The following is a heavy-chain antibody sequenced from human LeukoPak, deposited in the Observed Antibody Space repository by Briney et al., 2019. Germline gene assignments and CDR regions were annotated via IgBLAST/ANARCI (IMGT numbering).Heavy chain of an antibody. CDR2: IPYDGSNK. V-gene: IGHV3-30-3*01. D-gene: IGHD6-13*01. CDR3: ARGAAGTLDY. CDR1: GFTFSSYA. Sequence: PGRSLRLSCAASGFTFSSYAIHWVRQAPGKGLEWVAVIPYDGSNKYYADSVKGRFTISRDNSKNTLYLQMNSLRAEDTAVYYCARGAAGTLDYWGQGTLVTVSS. J-gene: IGHJ4*02.